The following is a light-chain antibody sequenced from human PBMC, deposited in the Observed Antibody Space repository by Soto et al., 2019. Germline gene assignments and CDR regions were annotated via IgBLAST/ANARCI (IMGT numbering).Light chain of an antibody. J-gene: IGKJ1*01. V-gene: IGKV1-5*01. CDR1: QTISTW. Sequence: DSQMTESPATLSASVGDRVTITCRASQTISTWLAWYQQKPGKAPALLIHDASSLQSGVPSRFSGSGSGTEFTLTISSLQPDDFGTYYCQQYNSYSQTFGQGTKVAIK. CDR2: DAS. CDR3: QQYNSYSQT.